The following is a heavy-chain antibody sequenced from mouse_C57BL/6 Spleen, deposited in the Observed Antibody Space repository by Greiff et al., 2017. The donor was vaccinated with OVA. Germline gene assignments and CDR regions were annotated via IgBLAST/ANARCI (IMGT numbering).Heavy chain of an antibody. CDR3: ARRTGTFYCDY. V-gene: IGHV1-64*01. J-gene: IGHJ2*01. CDR2: IHPNSGST. D-gene: IGHD4-1*01. CDR1: GYTFTSYW. Sequence: VQLQQPGAELVKPGASVKLSCKASGYTFTSYWMHWVKQRPGQGLEWIGMIHPNSGSTNYNEKFKSKATLTVDKSSSTAYMQLSSLTSEDSAVYYCARRTGTFYCDYWGQGTTLTVSS.